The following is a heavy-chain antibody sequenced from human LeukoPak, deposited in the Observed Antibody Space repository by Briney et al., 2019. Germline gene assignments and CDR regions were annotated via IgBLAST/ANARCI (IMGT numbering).Heavy chain of an antibody. Sequence: PETLSLTCTVSGGSISSYDWGWIRQPAGKGLEWIGRIYTSGSTNYNPSLKSRVTMSVDTSKNQFSLYLSSVTAADTAVYYCARIPSGSYNQYDYWGQGTLVTVSS. V-gene: IGHV4-4*07. D-gene: IGHD1-26*01. CDR1: GGSISSYD. J-gene: IGHJ4*02. CDR3: ARIPSGSYNQYDY. CDR2: IYTSGST.